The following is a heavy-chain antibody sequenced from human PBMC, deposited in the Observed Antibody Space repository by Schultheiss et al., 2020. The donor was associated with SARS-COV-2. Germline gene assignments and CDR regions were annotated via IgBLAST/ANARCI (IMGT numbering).Heavy chain of an antibody. V-gene: IGHV3-7*01. J-gene: IGHJ4*02. CDR3: AISGTIIVPAAINFDF. CDR1: GFTFRDFY. D-gene: IGHD2-2*01. CDR2: INPDGSEK. Sequence: GGSLRLSCAGFGFTFRDFYMSWVRQAPGKGLEWVANINPDGSEKYYVDSMKGRFIISRDNTKNSLYLQMNSLRAEDTALYYCAISGTIIVPAAINFDFWGQGALVTVSS.